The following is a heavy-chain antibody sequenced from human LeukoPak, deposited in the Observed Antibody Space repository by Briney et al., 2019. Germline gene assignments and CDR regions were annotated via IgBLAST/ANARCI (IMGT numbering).Heavy chain of an antibody. Sequence: GASVRVSCKASGYTFTGYYMHWVRQAPGQGLEWMGWINPNTGDTNYAQKFQGRVTMTRDTSITTVYMEISRLTSDDTALFYCAVAPGDYWGQGTPVTVSS. D-gene: IGHD2-21*01. J-gene: IGHJ4*02. CDR2: INPNTGDT. CDR1: GYTFTGYY. V-gene: IGHV1-2*02. CDR3: AVAPGDY.